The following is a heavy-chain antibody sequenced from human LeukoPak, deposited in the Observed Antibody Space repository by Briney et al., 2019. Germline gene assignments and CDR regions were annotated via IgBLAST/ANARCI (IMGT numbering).Heavy chain of an antibody. D-gene: IGHD2-8*01. CDR1: GFTFSSYT. CDR3: ARDRGMVGQFDP. J-gene: IGHJ5*02. Sequence: GGSLRLSCAASGFTFSSYTLHWVRQAPGKGLEWVAVISYDGSNKYYAASVKGRFSISRDNSKNTLYLQMNSLRAEDTAVYYCARDRGMVGQFDPWGQGTLVTVSS. CDR2: ISYDGSNK. V-gene: IGHV3-30-3*01.